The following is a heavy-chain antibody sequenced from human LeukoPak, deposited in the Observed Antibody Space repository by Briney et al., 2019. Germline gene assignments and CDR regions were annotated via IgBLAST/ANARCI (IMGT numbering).Heavy chain of an antibody. D-gene: IGHD5-24*01. V-gene: IGHV4-59*01. CDR3: ARMGERWLQLFYFDY. Sequence: PSETLSLTCTVSGGSISSYYWGWIRQPPGKGLEWIGYIYYSGSTNYNPSLKSRVTISVDTSKNQFSLKLSSVTAADTAVYYCARMGERWLQLFYFDYWGQGTLVTVSS. CDR2: IYYSGST. J-gene: IGHJ4*02. CDR1: GGSISSYY.